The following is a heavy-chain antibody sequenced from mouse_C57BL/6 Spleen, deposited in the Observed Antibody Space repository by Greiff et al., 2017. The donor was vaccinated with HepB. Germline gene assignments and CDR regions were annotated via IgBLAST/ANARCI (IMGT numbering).Heavy chain of an antibody. CDR3: ARRPDGYSAWFAY. CDR2: INPSSGYT. D-gene: IGHD2-3*01. Sequence: VQRVESGAELAKPGASVKLSCKASGYTFTSYWMHWVKQRPGQGLEWIGYINPSSGYTKYNQKFKDKATLTADKSSSTAYMQLSSLTYEDSAVYYCARRPDGYSAWFAYWGQGTLVTVSA. J-gene: IGHJ3*01. V-gene: IGHV1-7*01. CDR1: GYTFTSYW.